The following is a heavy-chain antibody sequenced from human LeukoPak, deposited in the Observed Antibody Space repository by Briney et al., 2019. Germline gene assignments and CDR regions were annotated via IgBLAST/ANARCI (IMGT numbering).Heavy chain of an antibody. V-gene: IGHV3-23*01. CDR3: AKGSSRPPNAFDI. J-gene: IGHJ3*02. CDR2: ISGSGGST. CDR1: GFTFSSYG. D-gene: IGHD6-6*01. Sequence: GGSLRLSCAASGFTFSSYGMHWVRQAPGKGLEWVSAISGSGGSTYYADSVKGRFTISRDNSKNTVYLQMNSLRAEDTAVYYCAKGSSRPPNAFDIWGQGTLVTVSS.